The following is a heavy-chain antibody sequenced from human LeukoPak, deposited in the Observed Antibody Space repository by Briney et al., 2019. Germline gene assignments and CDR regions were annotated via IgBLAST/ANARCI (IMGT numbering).Heavy chain of an antibody. V-gene: IGHV1-69*05. CDR3: ARARDIVVVPAAPWDWFDP. CDR1: GGTFSSYA. J-gene: IGHJ5*02. Sequence: ASVKVSCKASGGTFSSYAISWVRQAPGQGLEWMGGIIPIFGTANYAQKFQGRVTITTDESTSTAYMELSSLRSEDTVVYYCARARDIVVVPAAPWDWFDPWGQGTLVTVSS. CDR2: IIPIFGTA. D-gene: IGHD2-2*01.